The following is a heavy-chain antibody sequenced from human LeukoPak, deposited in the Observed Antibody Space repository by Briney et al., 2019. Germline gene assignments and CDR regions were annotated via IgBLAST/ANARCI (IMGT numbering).Heavy chain of an antibody. V-gene: IGHV4-59*08. CDR2: IYYSGST. CDR1: GGSISGYY. Sequence: SETLSLTCTVSGGSISGYYWSWIRQPPGKGLEWIGYIYYSGSTNYNPSLKSRVTMSVDTSKNQYSLKLTSVTAADTAVYYCARRFVGYDSSWGASDIWGQGTMVTVSS. D-gene: IGHD3-22*01. CDR3: ARRFVGYDSSWGASDI. J-gene: IGHJ3*02.